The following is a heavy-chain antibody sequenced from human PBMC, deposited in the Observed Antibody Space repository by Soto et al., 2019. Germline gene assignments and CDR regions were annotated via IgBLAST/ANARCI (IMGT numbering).Heavy chain of an antibody. J-gene: IGHJ3*01. Sequence: EVQLVETGGGFVQPGGSLRLSCVASGFTVSSHYMTWVRQTPGKGLEWVSIIYASDSTFYADSVKGRFTISRDNSKNTVYLQWNSLRAEDTAVYYCATPVTRLIAFDLWGQGTMVTVSS. D-gene: IGHD4-17*01. CDR2: IYASDST. V-gene: IGHV3-53*02. CDR3: ATPVTRLIAFDL. CDR1: GFTVSSHY.